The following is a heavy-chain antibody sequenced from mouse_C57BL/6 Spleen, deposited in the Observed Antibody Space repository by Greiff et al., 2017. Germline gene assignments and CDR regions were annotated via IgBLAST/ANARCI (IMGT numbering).Heavy chain of an antibody. V-gene: IGHV1-50*01. D-gene: IGHD1-1*01. CDR1: GYTFTSYW. CDR3: ARRGITTVVANAMDY. CDR2: IDPSDSYT. Sequence: VQLVESGAELVKPGASVKLSCKASGYTFTSYWMQWVKQRPGQGLEWIGEIDPSDSYTNYNQKFKGKATLTVDTSSSTAYMQLSSLTSEDSAVYYCARRGITTVVANAMDYWGQGTSVTVSS. J-gene: IGHJ4*01.